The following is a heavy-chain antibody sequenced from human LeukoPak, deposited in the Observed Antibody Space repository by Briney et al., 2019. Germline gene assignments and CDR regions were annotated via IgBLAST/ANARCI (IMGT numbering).Heavy chain of an antibody. D-gene: IGHD6-19*01. CDR2: IYYSGGT. V-gene: IGHV4-59*01. J-gene: IGHJ4*02. CDR1: GGSISSYY. CDR3: ARDATYSSGWYSFVY. Sequence: SETLSLTCTVSGGSISSYYWSWIRQPPGRGLEWIGYIYYSGGTNYNPSLKSRVTMSVDTSKNQFSLKLSSVTAADTAVYYCARDATYSSGWYSFVYWGQGTLVTVSS.